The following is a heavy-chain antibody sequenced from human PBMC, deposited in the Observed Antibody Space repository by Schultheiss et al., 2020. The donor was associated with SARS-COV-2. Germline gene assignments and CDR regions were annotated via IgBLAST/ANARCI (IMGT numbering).Heavy chain of an antibody. CDR1: GGSIRGTNYY. CDR3: ARDISPYYYGLNY. CDR2: IYHSGST. Sequence: SETLSLTCSVSGGSIRGTNYYWGWIRQSPGKGLEWIGSIYHSGSTYYNPSLKSRVTISVDTSKNQFSLKLSSVTAADTAVYYCARDISPYYYGLNYWGQGTLVTVSS. V-gene: IGHV4-39*07. D-gene: IGHD3-10*01. J-gene: IGHJ4*02.